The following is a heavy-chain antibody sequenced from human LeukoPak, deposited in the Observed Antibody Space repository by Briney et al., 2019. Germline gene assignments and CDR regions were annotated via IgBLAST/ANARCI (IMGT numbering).Heavy chain of an antibody. CDR3: ARGRLYCSTTSCYVGFDY. CDR2: IYTSGST. J-gene: IGHJ4*02. Sequence: SETLSLTCAVYGGSFSGYYWSWLRQPAGKGLEWIGRIYTSGSTNYNPSLTSRVTMSVDTSKNQFSLKLSSVTAADTAVYYCARGRLYCSTTSCYVGFDYWGQGTLVTVSS. D-gene: IGHD2-2*01. CDR1: GGSFSGYY. V-gene: IGHV4-59*10.